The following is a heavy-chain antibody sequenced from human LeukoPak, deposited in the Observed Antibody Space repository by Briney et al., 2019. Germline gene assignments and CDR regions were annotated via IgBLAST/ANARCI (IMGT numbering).Heavy chain of an antibody. CDR1: GFTFSSYS. J-gene: IGHJ6*02. Sequence: GGSLRLSCAASGFTFSSYSMNWVRQAPGKGLEWVSSISSSSSYIYYADSVKGRFTISRDNAKNSLYLQMNSLRAEDTAVYYCARETDCSGGSCYFYYYYCGMDVWGQGTTVTVSS. D-gene: IGHD2-15*01. V-gene: IGHV3-21*01. CDR3: ARETDCSGGSCYFYYYYCGMDV. CDR2: ISSSSSYI.